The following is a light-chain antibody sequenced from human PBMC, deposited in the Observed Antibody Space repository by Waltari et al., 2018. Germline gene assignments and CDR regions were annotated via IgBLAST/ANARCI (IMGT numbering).Light chain of an antibody. J-gene: IGKJ1*01. CDR3: QQYQSFPWT. Sequence: DIVMTQSPDSLAVSLGERATINCKSSQSVLFTPTNKNYLAWYQQKPRQPPKLLIYWAFTRESGVPDRFSGSVSGTDFTLTISSLQAEDVAVYYRQQYQSFPWTFGQGTKVEIK. V-gene: IGKV4-1*01. CDR2: WAF. CDR1: QSVLFTPTNKNY.